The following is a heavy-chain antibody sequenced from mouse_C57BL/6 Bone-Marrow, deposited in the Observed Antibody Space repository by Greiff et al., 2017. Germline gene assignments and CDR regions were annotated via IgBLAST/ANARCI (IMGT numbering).Heavy chain of an antibody. CDR2: IYPRDGST. V-gene: IGHV1-85*01. CDR1: GYTFTSYD. J-gene: IGHJ1*03. CDR3: SRLKLDGSSGDWYCDV. D-gene: IGHD1-1*01. Sequence: VQLQQSGPELVKPGASVKLSCKASGYTFTSYDINWVKQRPGQGLEWIGVIYPRDGSTKYNEKFKGKATLTVDTSSSTAYMELHSLTSEDSAVYFCSRLKLDGSSGDWYCDVWGTGTTVTVSS.